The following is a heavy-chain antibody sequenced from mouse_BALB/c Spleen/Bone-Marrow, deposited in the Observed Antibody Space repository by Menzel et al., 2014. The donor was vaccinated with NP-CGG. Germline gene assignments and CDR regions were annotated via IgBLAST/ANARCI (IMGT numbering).Heavy chain of an antibody. Sequence: VMLVESGPGLVAPSQSLSITCTVSGFSLTSYGVHWVRQSPGKGLEWLGAIWAGGSTNYNSALMSRLSITKDNSKNRVFLEMDSLQTDDTAMYYCARVFTTATWGFAYWGQGTLVTVSA. D-gene: IGHD1-2*01. CDR2: IWAGGST. V-gene: IGHV2-9*02. J-gene: IGHJ3*01. CDR1: GFSLTSYG. CDR3: ARVFTTATWGFAY.